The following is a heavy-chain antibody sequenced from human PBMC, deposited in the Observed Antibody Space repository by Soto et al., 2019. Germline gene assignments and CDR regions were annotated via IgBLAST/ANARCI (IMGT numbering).Heavy chain of an antibody. CDR2: ISGFFGGT. V-gene: IGHV3-23*01. J-gene: IGHJ4*02. CDR1: GFTFSNYA. CDR3: VKGAWLDY. Sequence: PGGSLRLSCAASGFTFSNYALNWVRHAPVNGLEFVSGISGFFGGTHYTDSVKGRFTISRYNSKNTVFLQMNSLRAEDTAVYFCVKGAWLDYWGQGKMVTVSS.